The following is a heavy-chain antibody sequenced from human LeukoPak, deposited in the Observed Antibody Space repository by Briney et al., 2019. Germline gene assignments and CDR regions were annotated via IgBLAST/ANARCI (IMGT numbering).Heavy chain of an antibody. V-gene: IGHV3-74*01. CDR2: IKSDGRT. CDR1: GFTPSSYW. J-gene: IGHJ1*01. CDR3: ARAPSEIGGYYPEYFRH. Sequence: GGSLTLSCAASGFTPSSYWMHWVRPAPGKGLVWVSRIKSDGRTNYADSVKGRFTISRDNAKNTVSLQMNSLRAEDTGVYYCARAPSEIGGYYPEYFRHWGQGTLVMVSS. D-gene: IGHD3-22*01.